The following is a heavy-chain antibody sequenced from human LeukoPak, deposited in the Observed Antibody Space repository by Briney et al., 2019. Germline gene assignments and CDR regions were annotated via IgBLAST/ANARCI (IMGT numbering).Heavy chain of an antibody. CDR2: ISYSGST. CDR1: GGSFSSGSYY. Sequence: SETLSLTCTVSGGSFSSGSYYWSWIRQHPGKGLEWIGYISYSGSTYYNPSLKSRVTISVDTSKNQFSLKLSSGTAAATTVYQCVRDSGSYYFDYWGQGTLVTVSS. D-gene: IGHD1-26*01. V-gene: IGHV4-31*03. J-gene: IGHJ4*02. CDR3: VRDSGSYYFDY.